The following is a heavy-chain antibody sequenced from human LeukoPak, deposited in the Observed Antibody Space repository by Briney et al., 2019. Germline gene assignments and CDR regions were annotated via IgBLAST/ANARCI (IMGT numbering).Heavy chain of an antibody. CDR1: GGSISSYY. J-gene: IGHJ4*02. CDR2: IYYSGST. Sequence: PSETLSLTCTVSGGSISSYYWSWNRQPPGKGLEWIGYIYYSGSTNYNPSLKSRVTISVDTSKNQFSLKLSSVTAADTAVYYCARAGLDSSSWYGYWGQGTLVTVSS. V-gene: IGHV4-59*08. CDR3: ARAGLDSSSWYGY. D-gene: IGHD6-13*01.